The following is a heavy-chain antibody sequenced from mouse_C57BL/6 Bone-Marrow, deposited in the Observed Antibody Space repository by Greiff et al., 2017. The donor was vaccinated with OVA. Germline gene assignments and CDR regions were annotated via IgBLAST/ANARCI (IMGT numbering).Heavy chain of an antibody. CDR2: ISGGGGNT. Sequence: EVKLVESGGGLVKPGGSLKLSCAASGFTFSSYTMSWVRQTPEKRLEWVATISGGGGNTYYPDSVKGRFTISRDNAKNTLYLQMSSLRSEDTALYYCARHYYGSSSWFAYWGQGTLVTVSA. CDR1: GFTFSSYT. V-gene: IGHV5-9*01. CDR3: ARHYYGSSSWFAY. J-gene: IGHJ3*01. D-gene: IGHD1-1*01.